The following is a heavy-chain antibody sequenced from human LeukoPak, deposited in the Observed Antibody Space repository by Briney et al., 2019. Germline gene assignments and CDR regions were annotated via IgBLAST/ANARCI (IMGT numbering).Heavy chain of an antibody. CDR2: IYHSGTT. CDR3: TRVGVGATNPLR. V-gene: IGHV4-38-2*01. CDR1: GYSISGGYY. Sequence: SETLSLTCAVSGYSISGGYYRGWIRQPPGKGLEWIGSIYHSGTTYYNPSLKSRVTISVDTSKNQFSLKLSSVTAADTAVYYCTRVGVGATNPLRWGQGTLVTVSS. J-gene: IGHJ4*02. D-gene: IGHD1-26*01.